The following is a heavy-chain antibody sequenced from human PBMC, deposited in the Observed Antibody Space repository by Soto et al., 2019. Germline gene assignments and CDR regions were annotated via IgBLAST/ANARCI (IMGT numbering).Heavy chain of an antibody. V-gene: IGHV4-30-4*01. D-gene: IGHD7-27*01. CDR1: GDSISNLDYL. Sequence: SETLSLTCSVSGDSISNLDYLWAWIRQPPGQALEYIGYIYKSATTYYNPSFESRVAISVDTSKSQFSLNVTSVTAANTAVYFCARGRYCLTGRCFPNWFDSWGQGALVTVSS. CDR3: ARGRYCLTGRCFPNWFDS. CDR2: IYKSATT. J-gene: IGHJ5*01.